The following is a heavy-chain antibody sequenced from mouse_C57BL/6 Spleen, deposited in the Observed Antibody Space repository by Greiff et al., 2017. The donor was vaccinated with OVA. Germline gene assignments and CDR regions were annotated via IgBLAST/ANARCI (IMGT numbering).Heavy chain of an antibody. V-gene: IGHV1-52*01. J-gene: IGHJ2*01. CDR1: GYTFTSYW. CDR2: IDPSDSET. Sequence: VQLQQPGAELVRPGSSVKLSCKASGYTFTSYWMHWVKQRPIQGLEWIGNIDPSDSETHYNQKFKDKATLTVDKSSSTAYMQLSSLTSEDSAVYYCARHGSSYEDFDYWGQGTTLTVSS. D-gene: IGHD1-1*01. CDR3: ARHGSSYEDFDY.